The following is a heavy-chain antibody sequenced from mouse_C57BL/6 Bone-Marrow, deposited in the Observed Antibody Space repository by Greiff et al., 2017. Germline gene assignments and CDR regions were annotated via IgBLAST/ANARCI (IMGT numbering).Heavy chain of an antibody. CDR3: AREGLLRAWFAY. V-gene: IGHV1-69*01. Sequence: VQLQQPGAELVMPGASVKLSCKASGYTFTSYWMHWVKQRPGQGLEWIGEIDPSDSYTNYNQKFKGKSTLTVDKSSSTAYMPLSSLTSEDSAVYYGAREGLLRAWFAYWGQGTLVTVSA. CDR2: IDPSDSYT. CDR1: GYTFTSYW. D-gene: IGHD1-1*01. J-gene: IGHJ3*01.